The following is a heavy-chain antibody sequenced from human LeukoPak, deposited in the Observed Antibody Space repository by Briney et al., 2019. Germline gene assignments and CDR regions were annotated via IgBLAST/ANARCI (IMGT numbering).Heavy chain of an antibody. V-gene: IGHV3-23*01. Sequence: GGSLRLSCAASGFTFSSYAMSWVRQAPGKGLEWVSAISGSGGSTYYADSVKGRFTISRDNSKNTLYLQMNSLRAEDTAVYYCAKDVAHYYYYYMDVWGKGTTVTVFS. CDR2: ISGSGGST. D-gene: IGHD2-21*01. CDR3: AKDVAHYYYYYMDV. CDR1: GFTFSSYA. J-gene: IGHJ6*03.